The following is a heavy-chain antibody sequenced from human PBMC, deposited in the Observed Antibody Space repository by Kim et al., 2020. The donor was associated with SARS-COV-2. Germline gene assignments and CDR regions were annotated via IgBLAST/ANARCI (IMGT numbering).Heavy chain of an antibody. Sequence: SVKVSCKASGGTFSSYAISWVRQAPGQGLEWMGGIIPIFGTANYAQKFQGRVTITADESTSTAYMELSSLRSEDTAVYYCASEGDYYDSSGYYGGGWFDPWGQGTLVTVSS. V-gene: IGHV1-69*13. CDR1: GGTFSSYA. CDR3: ASEGDYYDSSGYYGGGWFDP. D-gene: IGHD3-22*01. J-gene: IGHJ5*02. CDR2: IIPIFGTA.